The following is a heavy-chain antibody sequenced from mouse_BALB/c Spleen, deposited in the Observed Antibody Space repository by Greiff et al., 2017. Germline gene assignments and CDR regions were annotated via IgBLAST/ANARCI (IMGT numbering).Heavy chain of an antibody. CDR2: INSNGGST. J-gene: IGHJ1*01. V-gene: IGHV5-6-3*01. Sequence: EVQVVESGGGLVQPGGSLKLSCAASGFTFSSYGMSWVRQTPDKRLELVATINSNGGSTYYPDSVKGRFTISRDNAKNTLYLQMSSLKSEDTAMYYCARDKGYFDVWGAGTTVTVSS. CDR3: ARDKGYFDV. CDR1: GFTFSSYG.